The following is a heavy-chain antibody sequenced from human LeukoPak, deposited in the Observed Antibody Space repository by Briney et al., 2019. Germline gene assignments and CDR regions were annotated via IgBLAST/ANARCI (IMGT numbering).Heavy chain of an antibody. CDR3: ARDHGSGINYYYGMDV. CDR2: ISSSGNTI. Sequence: GGSLRLSCAASGFTFSDYYMSWIRQAPGKGLEWVSYISSSGNTIYYADSVKGRFTISRDNAKNSLYLQMNSLRAEDTAVYYCARDHGSGINYYYGMDVWDQGTTVTVSS. CDR1: GFTFSDYY. J-gene: IGHJ6*02. D-gene: IGHD3-10*01. V-gene: IGHV3-11*01.